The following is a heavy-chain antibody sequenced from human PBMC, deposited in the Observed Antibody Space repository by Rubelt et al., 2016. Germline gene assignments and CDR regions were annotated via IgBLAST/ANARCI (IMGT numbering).Heavy chain of an antibody. V-gene: IGHV3-21*04. Sequence: GEGLEWVSSISSGSTYIYHADSVKGRFTISRDNAKNSLYLQMNSLKTEDTAVYYCSRDRRGAAGTNNYDYGTDVWGQGTTVTVSS. CDR2: ISSGSTYI. CDR3: SRDRRGAAGTNNYDYGTDV. J-gene: IGHJ6*02. D-gene: IGHD6-13*01.